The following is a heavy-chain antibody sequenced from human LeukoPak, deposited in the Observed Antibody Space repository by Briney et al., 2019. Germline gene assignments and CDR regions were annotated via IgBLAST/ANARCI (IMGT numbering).Heavy chain of an antibody. J-gene: IGHJ4*02. Sequence: GGSLRLSCAASGFTFSSYWMHWVRQAPGKGLVWVSRINSDGSSTSYADSVKGRFTISRDNAKNTLYLQMNSLRAEDTAVYYCARGDKYIAFSPPLQGFDYWGQGTLVTVSS. D-gene: IGHD3-3*02. CDR2: INSDGSST. CDR1: GFTFSSYW. V-gene: IGHV3-74*01. CDR3: ARGDKYIAFSPPLQGFDY.